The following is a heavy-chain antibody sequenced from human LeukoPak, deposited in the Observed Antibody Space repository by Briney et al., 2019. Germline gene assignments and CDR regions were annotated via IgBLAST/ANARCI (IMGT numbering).Heavy chain of an antibody. Sequence: SETLSLTCTVSGGSISSYYWNWIRQPPGKGLEWIGYIYYSGSTNYNPSLKSRVTISVDTSKNQFSLRLRSVTVADTAVYYCAREVPYGSGAYYEAFDIWGQGAMVTVSS. CDR3: AREVPYGSGAYYEAFDI. V-gene: IGHV4-59*01. J-gene: IGHJ3*02. CDR2: IYYSGST. D-gene: IGHD3-10*01. CDR1: GGSISSYY.